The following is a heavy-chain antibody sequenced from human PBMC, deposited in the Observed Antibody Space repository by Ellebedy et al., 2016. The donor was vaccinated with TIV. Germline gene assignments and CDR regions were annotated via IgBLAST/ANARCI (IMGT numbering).Heavy chain of an antibody. J-gene: IGHJ4*02. V-gene: IGHV3-7*01. D-gene: IGHD3-10*01. CDR3: AQQGWGSGSRGN. Sequence: GESLKISXAASGFTFSSYWMSWVRQAPGKGLEWVANIKQDGSEKYYVDSVKGRFTISRDNAKNSLYLQMNSLRAEDTAVYYCAQQGWGSGSRGNWGQGTLVTVSS. CDR1: GFTFSSYW. CDR2: IKQDGSEK.